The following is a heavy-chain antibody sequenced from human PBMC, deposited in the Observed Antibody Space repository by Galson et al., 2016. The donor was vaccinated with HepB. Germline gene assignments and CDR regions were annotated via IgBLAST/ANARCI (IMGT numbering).Heavy chain of an antibody. CDR2: IGTAPGDT. D-gene: IGHD4-17*01. J-gene: IGHJ6*04. CDR1: GFSFSLYD. CDR3: ARGKSLWTTPWNYGLDV. V-gene: IGHV3-13*01. Sequence: SLRLSCAASGFSFSLYDMHWVRQVTGKGLEWVSAIGTAPGDTNYLDSVKGRFTISRENADNSLYLQMNSLRPGDTAVYYCARGKSLWTTPWNYGLDVWGKGTTFTVSS.